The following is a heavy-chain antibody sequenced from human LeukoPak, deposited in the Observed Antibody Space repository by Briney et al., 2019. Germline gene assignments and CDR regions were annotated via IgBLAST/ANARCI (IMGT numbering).Heavy chain of an antibody. J-gene: IGHJ4*02. CDR2: IYHSGST. CDR1: GYSISSGYY. V-gene: IGHV4-38-2*02. CDR3: ARSSEWLRLEYYFDY. D-gene: IGHD5-12*01. Sequence: TPSETLSLTCTVSGYSISSGYYWGWIRQPPGKGLEWIGSIYHSGSTYYNPSLKSRVTISVDTSKNQFSLKLSSVTAADTAVYYCARSSEWLRLEYYFDYWGQGTLVTVSS.